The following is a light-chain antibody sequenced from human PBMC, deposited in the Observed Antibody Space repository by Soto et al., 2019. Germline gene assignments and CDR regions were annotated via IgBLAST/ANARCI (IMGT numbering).Light chain of an antibody. V-gene: IGLV1-40*01. CDR1: SSNIGAGYD. CDR2: GNS. CDR3: QSYDSSLSTYV. Sequence: VLTQPPSVSGAPGQRVTISCTGSSSNIGAGYDVHWYQQFPGTAPKLLIFGNSDRPSGVPDRFSGSKSGTSASLAITGLQAEDEADYFCQSYDSSLSTYVFGTGTKVTVL. J-gene: IGLJ1*01.